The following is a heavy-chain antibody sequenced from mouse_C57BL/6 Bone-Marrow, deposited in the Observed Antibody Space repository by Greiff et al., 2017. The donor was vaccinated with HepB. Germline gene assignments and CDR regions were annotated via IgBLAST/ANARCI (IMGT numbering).Heavy chain of an antibody. J-gene: IGHJ3*01. Sequence: EVQRVESGGGLVQPKGSLKLSCAASGFSFNTYAMNWVRQAPGKGLEWVARIRSKSNNYATYYADSVKDRFTISRDDSESMLYLQMNNLKTEDTAMYYCVRMGTWIAYWGQGTLVTVSA. CDR1: GFSFNTYA. V-gene: IGHV10-1*01. CDR3: VRMGTWIAY. D-gene: IGHD3-3*01. CDR2: IRSKSNNYAT.